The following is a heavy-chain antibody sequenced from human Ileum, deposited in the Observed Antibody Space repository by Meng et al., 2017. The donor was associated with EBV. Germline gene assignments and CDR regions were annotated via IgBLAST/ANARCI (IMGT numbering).Heavy chain of an antibody. CDR1: GFSLSINEEG. CDR2: IYGNDDK. J-gene: IGHJ5*02. CDR3: AHRNGYGGWFPHH. V-gene: IGHV2-5*01. D-gene: IGHD6-19*01. Sequence: QSTLKESGPTLVKPTQTLTLTCTFSGFSLSINEEGVGWIRRPPGKALEWLALIYGNDDKRYNPSLETRLNINKDTSRNRVVLTMTNMDPTETATYFCAHRNGYGGWFPHHWGQGTLVTVSS.